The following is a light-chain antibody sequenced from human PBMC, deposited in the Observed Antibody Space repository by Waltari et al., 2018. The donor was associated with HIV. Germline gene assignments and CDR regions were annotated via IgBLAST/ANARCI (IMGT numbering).Light chain of an antibody. CDR3: SSYTSSSTWV. V-gene: IGLV2-14*01. CDR2: EVS. CDR1: SSDVGGYNH. Sequence: QSALTQPASVSGSPGQSITISCTGTSSDVGGYNHVSWYQQYPDKAPKLMIYEVSNRPSGASNRFSGSKSGNTASLTISGLQAEDEADYYCSSYTSSSTWVFGGGTKLTVL. J-gene: IGLJ3*02.